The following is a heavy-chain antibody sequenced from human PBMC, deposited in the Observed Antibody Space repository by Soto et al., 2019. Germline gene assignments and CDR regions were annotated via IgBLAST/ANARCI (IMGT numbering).Heavy chain of an antibody. V-gene: IGHV3-64*01. D-gene: IGHD3-16*01. CDR1: GVTFSSYA. J-gene: IGHJ4*02. CDR2: ISSNRGST. Sequence: VGSLRLSCAASGVTFSSYAMHWVRQATGKGLEYVSAISSNRGSTYYANSVKGRFTISRDNSKNTLYLQMGSLRAEDMAVYYCARVMGAGLFDYWGQGTLVTVSS. CDR3: ARVMGAGLFDY.